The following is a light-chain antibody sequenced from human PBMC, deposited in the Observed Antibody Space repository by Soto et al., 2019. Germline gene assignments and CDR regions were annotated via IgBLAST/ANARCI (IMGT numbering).Light chain of an antibody. CDR1: SNDFGGYNY. V-gene: IGLV2-14*01. CDR3: SSYSNSNTLWV. Sequence: QSVLTQPASVSGSPGQSITISCAGTSNDFGGYNYVSWYQQHPGRAPKLMIYEVTNRPLGVSNRFSGSKSGNTASLTISGLQAEDEADYYCSSYSNSNTLWVFGGGTMVTVL. J-gene: IGLJ3*02. CDR2: EVT.